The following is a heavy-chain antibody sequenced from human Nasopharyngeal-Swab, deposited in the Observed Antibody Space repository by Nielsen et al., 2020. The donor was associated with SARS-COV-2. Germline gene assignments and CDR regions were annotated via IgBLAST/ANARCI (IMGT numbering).Heavy chain of an antibody. V-gene: IGHV3-11*06. J-gene: IGHJ6*02. D-gene: IGHD4-17*01. CDR3: ARDLATVTTTPGMDV. Sequence: WIRQPPGKGLEWVSYISSSSSYTNYADSVKGRFTISRDNSKNTLYLQMNSLRAEDTAVYYCARDLATVTTTPGMDVWGQGTTVTVSS. CDR2: ISSSSSYT.